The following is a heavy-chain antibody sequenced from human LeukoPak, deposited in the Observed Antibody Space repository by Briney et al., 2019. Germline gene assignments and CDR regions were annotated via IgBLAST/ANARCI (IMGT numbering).Heavy chain of an antibody. CDR3: ARSSLYRSSWYFDF. CDR2: IYYSGST. Sequence: SQTLSLTCTVSGGSISSGDYYWRWIRQPPGKGLEWIGYIYYSGSTYHNPSLKSRVTISVNTSKNHFSLKLSSVTAADTAVYYCARSSLYRSSWYFDFWGQGTLVTVSS. V-gene: IGHV4-30-4*08. CDR1: GGSISSGDYY. J-gene: IGHJ4*02. D-gene: IGHD6-13*01.